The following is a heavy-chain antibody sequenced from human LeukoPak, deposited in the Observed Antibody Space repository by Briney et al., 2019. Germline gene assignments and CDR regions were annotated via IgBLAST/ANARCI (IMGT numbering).Heavy chain of an antibody. CDR3: AKLTEWGNFDY. V-gene: IGHV3-66*04. Sequence: GGSLRLSCAASGFTVSSNYMSWVRQAPGKGLEWVSVIYSGGSTYYADSVKGRFTISRDNSKNTLYLQMNSLRAEDTAVYYCAKLTEWGNFDYWGQGTLVTVSS. CDR2: IYSGGST. D-gene: IGHD1-26*01. CDR1: GFTVSSNY. J-gene: IGHJ4*02.